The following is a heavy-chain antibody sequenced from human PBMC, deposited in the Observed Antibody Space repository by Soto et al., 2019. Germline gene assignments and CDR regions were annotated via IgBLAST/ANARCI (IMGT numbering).Heavy chain of an antibody. CDR1: GGSISSYY. Sequence: SETLSLTCTVSGGSISSYYWSWIRQPPGKGLEWIGYIYYSGSTNYNPSLKSRVTISVDTSKNQFPLKLSSVTAADTAVYYCATTSSYYYYYMDVWGKGTTVTVSS. D-gene: IGHD6-6*01. CDR2: IYYSGST. J-gene: IGHJ6*03. CDR3: ATTSSYYYYYMDV. V-gene: IGHV4-59*01.